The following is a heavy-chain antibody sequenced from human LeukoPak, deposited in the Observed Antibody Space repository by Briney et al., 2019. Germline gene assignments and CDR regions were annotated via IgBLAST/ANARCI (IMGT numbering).Heavy chain of an antibody. D-gene: IGHD1-26*01. V-gene: IGHV4-39*01. CDR2: IYYSGST. CDR3: ARHWDRGHTAELAFHI. Sequence: SETLSLTCTVSGGSISSSSYYWGWIRQPPGKGLEWIGSIYYSGSTYYNPSLKSRVTISVDTSKNQFSLKLSSVTAADTAVYYCARHWDRGHTAELAFHIWGQGTMVTISS. CDR1: GGSISSSSYY. J-gene: IGHJ3*02.